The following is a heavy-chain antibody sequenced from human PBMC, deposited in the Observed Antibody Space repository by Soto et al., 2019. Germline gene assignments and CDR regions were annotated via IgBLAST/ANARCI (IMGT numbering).Heavy chain of an antibody. CDR3: AKMGFRSSTGSYDYTMDV. CDR1: GFTFGTYA. Sequence: GGSLRLSCAASGFTFGTYAMTWVRQAPGKGLERVSVITGSGSSSYYADSVKGRFTISGDNSKNTLYLQMKSLRAEDTAVYYCAKMGFRSSTGSYDYTMDVWGQGTTVTVSS. CDR2: ITGSGSSS. J-gene: IGHJ6*02. D-gene: IGHD5-12*01. V-gene: IGHV3-23*01.